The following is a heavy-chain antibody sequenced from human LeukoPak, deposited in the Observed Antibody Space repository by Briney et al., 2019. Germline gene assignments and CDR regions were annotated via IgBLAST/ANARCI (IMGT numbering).Heavy chain of an antibody. Sequence: ASVKVSCKVSGYTLTELSMHWVRQAPGKGLEWMGGFDPEDGETIYAQKFQGRVTMTEDTSTDTAYMELSSLRSEDTAVYYCATRVLVGATGQGYFQHWGQGTLVTVSS. CDR1: GYTLTELS. D-gene: IGHD1-26*01. CDR3: ATRVLVGATGQGYFQH. CDR2: FDPEDGET. J-gene: IGHJ1*01. V-gene: IGHV1-24*01.